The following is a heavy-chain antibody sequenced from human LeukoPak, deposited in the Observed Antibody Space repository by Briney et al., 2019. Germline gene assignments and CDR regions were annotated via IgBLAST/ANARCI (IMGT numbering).Heavy chain of an antibody. CDR2: ISWNSGSI. D-gene: IGHD1-26*01. J-gene: IGHJ4*02. CDR1: GFTFDDYA. CDR3: AELHVFDY. Sequence: GRSLRLSCAASGFTFDDYAMHWVRQAPGKGLEWVSGISWNSGSIGYADSVKGRFTISRDNAKNSLYLQMNSLRAEDTALYYCAELHVFDYWGQGTLVTVSS. V-gene: IGHV3-9*01.